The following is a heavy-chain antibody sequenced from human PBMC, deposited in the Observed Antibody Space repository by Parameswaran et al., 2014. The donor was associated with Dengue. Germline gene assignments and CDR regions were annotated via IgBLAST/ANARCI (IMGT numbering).Heavy chain of an antibody. D-gene: IGHD3-10*01. J-gene: IGHJ4*02. CDR2: INAGNGNT. CDR3: ARDSLLWFGASDY. V-gene: IGHV1-3*01. Sequence: WVRQAPGQRLEWMGWINAGNGNTKYSQKFQGRVTITRDTSASTAYMELSSLRSEDTAVYYCARDSLLWFGASDYWGQGTLVTVSS.